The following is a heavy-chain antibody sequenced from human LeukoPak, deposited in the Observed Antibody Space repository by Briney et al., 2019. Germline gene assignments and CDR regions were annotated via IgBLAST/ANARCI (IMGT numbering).Heavy chain of an antibody. D-gene: IGHD5-24*01. CDR2: IYYTGRT. Sequence: PSETLSLTCTVSSGSISNSNYYWGWIRQPPGKGLEWIGTIYYTGRTYYNPSLKSRVTMSVDTSKNQFSLKLRSVTAADTTVYYCARITAAVKWLHQAGSPRHFDSWGQGTLVTVSS. CDR3: ARITAAVKWLHQAGSPRHFDS. CDR1: SGSISNSNYY. J-gene: IGHJ4*02. V-gene: IGHV4-39*07.